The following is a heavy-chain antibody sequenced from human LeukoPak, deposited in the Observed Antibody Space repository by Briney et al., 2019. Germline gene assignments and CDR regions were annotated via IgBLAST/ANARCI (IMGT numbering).Heavy chain of an antibody. D-gene: IGHD3-3*01. CDR2: IYYSGST. CDR3: ARHFSLAYYFDY. J-gene: IGHJ4*02. V-gene: IGHV4-59*08. CDR1: GGSISSYY. Sequence: SETLSLTCTVSGGSISSYYWSWIRQPPGKGLEWIGYIYYSGSTNYNPALKSRVTISVDTSKNQFSLKLSSVTAADTAVYYCARHFSLAYYFDYWGQGTLVTVSS.